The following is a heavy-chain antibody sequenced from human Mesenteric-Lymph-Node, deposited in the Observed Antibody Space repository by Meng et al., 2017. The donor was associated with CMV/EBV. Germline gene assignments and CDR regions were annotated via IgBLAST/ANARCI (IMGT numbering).Heavy chain of an antibody. CDR2: ITHSGST. V-gene: IGHV4-34*01. CDR1: GGSFSGYY. CDR3: ARRGSRGYYYGVDY. D-gene: IGHD3-22*01. J-gene: IGHJ4*02. Sequence: SETLSLTCAVYGGSFSGYYWSWIRQPPGKGLEWIGEITHSGSTNYNPSLKSRVTISVDTSKNQFSLKLNSVTAADTAVYYCARRGSRGYYYGVDYWGQGTLVTVSS.